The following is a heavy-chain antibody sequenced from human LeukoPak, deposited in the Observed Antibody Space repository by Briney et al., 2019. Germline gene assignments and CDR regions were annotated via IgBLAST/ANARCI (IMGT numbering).Heavy chain of an antibody. CDR1: GFTFSTFA. CDR3: AKGLERESRLDS. J-gene: IGHJ4*02. V-gene: IGHV3-23*01. D-gene: IGHD1-1*01. Sequence: GGSLRLSCAASGFTFSTFAMLWVRQPRGKGLEWVSSIFPSGGEIHYADSVKGRFTISRDNSKNTLYLQMNSLRAEDTALYYCAKGLERESRLDSWGQGTLVTVSS. CDR2: IFPSGGEI.